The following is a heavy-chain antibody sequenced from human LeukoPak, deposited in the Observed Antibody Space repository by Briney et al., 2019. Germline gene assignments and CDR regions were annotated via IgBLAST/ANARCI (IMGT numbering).Heavy chain of an antibody. CDR3: AKEYSSGWYEGNFDY. Sequence: GGSLRLSCAASGFTVSSNYMSWVRQAPGKGLEWVSVIYSGGNTYYADSVEGRFTISRHNSKNTLYLQMNSLRAEDTAVYYCAKEYSSGWYEGNFDYWGQGTLVTVSS. J-gene: IGHJ4*02. D-gene: IGHD6-19*01. CDR2: IYSGGNT. CDR1: GFTVSSNY. V-gene: IGHV3-53*01.